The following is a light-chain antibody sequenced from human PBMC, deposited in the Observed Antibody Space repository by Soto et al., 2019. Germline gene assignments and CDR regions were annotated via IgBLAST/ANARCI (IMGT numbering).Light chain of an antibody. CDR3: QESYSTQYT. V-gene: IGKV3-20*01. Sequence: EIVLTQSPGTLSLSPGERATLSCRASETVAGSYLAWYQQKPGQAPRLLIHGASTRATGIADRFSGSGSGTDFTLTISRLEPEDFATYYCQESYSTQYTFGQGTKLGI. CDR2: GAS. CDR1: ETVAGSY. J-gene: IGKJ2*01.